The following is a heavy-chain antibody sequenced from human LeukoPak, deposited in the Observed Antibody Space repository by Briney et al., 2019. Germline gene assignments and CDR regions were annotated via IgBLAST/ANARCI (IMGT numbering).Heavy chain of an antibody. Sequence: GGSLRLSCAASGFTFSSNYMSWVRQAPGKGLEWVSVIYSGGSTYYADSVKGRFTISRDNSKNTLYLQMNSLRAEDTAVYYCAREPPYYYDSSGSERWYYFDYWGQGTLVTVSS. CDR1: GFTFSSNY. J-gene: IGHJ4*02. V-gene: IGHV3-66*01. CDR3: AREPPYYYDSSGSERWYYFDY. D-gene: IGHD3-22*01. CDR2: IYSGGST.